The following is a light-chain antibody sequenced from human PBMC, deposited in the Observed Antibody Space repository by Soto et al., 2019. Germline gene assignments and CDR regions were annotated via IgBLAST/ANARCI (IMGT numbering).Light chain of an antibody. CDR2: GAS. CDR1: QSVGANY. CDR3: QQYGSLPWT. J-gene: IGKJ1*01. V-gene: IGKV3-20*01. Sequence: EIVLTQSPGTLSLSPGEEATLSCRASQSVGANYLAWYQQKPGQTPRPLIYGASSRAIGIPDRFSGSGSGTDFTLTISRLEPEDFAVYYCQQYGSLPWTFGQGTKVEIK.